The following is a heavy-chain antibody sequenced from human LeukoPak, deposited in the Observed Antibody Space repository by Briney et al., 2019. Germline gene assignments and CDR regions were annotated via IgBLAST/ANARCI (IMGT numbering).Heavy chain of an antibody. J-gene: IGHJ4*02. V-gene: IGHV1-18*01. CDR1: GYTFTSYG. CDR3: AREGIQLWLDLSY. D-gene: IGHD5-18*01. Sequence: ASVTVSCKASGYTFTSYGISWVRQAPGQGLGWMGWISAYNGNTHYAQKLQGRVTMTTDTSTSTAHMELRSLRSDDTAVYYCAREGIQLWLDLSYWGQGTLVTVSS. CDR2: ISAYNGNT.